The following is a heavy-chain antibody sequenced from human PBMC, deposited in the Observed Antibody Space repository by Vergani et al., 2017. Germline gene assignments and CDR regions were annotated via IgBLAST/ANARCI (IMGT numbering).Heavy chain of an antibody. V-gene: IGHV5-51*03. CDR3: AISDGYCSSTICYTDNWFDP. CDR1: GYSFTSYW. CDR2: IYPGDSDT. J-gene: IGHJ5*02. Sequence: EVQLVQSGAEVKKPGESLKISCKGSGYSFTSYWIGWVRQMPGKGLEWMGIIYPGDSDTRYSPSFQDQVTISADNSISTAYLQWSSLKASDTAMYYCAISDGYCSSTICYTDNWFDPWGQGTLVTVSS. D-gene: IGHD2-2*02.